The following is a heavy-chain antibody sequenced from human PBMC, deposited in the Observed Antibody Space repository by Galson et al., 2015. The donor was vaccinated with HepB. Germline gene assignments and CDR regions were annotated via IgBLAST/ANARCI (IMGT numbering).Heavy chain of an antibody. CDR2: INLSGGNT. CDR3: ARDPHYGAGYYYYYYMDV. Sequence: SVKVSCKASGYSLTSYVIHWVRQAPGQGLEWMGIINLSGGNTNYAQKFQGRVTMTRDTSTSTVYMELSSLRSEDTAIYYCARDPHYGAGYYYYYYMDVWGKGTTVTVSS. D-gene: IGHD3-10*01. J-gene: IGHJ6*03. V-gene: IGHV1-46*01. CDR1: GYSLTSYV.